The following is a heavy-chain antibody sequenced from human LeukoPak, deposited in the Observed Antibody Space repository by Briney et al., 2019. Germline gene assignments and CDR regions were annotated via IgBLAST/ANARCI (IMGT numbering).Heavy chain of an antibody. CDR1: GGTFSSYA. J-gene: IGHJ6*03. CDR3: ARNLGASYSKIHYYYYYMDV. Sequence: ASVKVSCKASGGTFSSYAISWVRQAPGQGLEWMGGIIPIFGAANYAQKFQGRVTITADKSTSTAYMELSSLRSEDTAVYYCARNLGASYSKIHYYYYYMDVWGKGTTVTVSS. CDR2: IIPIFGAA. V-gene: IGHV1-69*06. D-gene: IGHD4-11*01.